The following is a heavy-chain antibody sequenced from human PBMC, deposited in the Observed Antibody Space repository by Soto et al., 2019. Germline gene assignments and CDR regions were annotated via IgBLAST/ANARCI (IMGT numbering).Heavy chain of an antibody. Sequence: EVQVVESGGTFIQPGGSLRLSCAGSGFTVSRNYMTWVRRAPGRGLEWVSVIYSGGSKYYADSVKGRFTISRDEAENTVYLQMNSLRLEDTGVYFCARALVEEPAHPRLDAFDVWGPGTTVTVSS. V-gene: IGHV3-53*01. CDR3: ARALVEEPAHPRLDAFDV. D-gene: IGHD2-8*02. CDR2: IYSGGSK. CDR1: GFTVSRNY. J-gene: IGHJ3*01.